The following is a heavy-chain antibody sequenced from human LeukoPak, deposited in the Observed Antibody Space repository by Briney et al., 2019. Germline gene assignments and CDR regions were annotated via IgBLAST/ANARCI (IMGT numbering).Heavy chain of an antibody. Sequence: SETLSLTCTVSGGSFRTYYWTWIRQPPGKGLEWIGFIFHTGSTNYTPSLKSRITMSVESSKNQFSLKLSSVTAADTAVYYCARASRGSGWYGQYYGMDVWGQGTTVTVSS. J-gene: IGHJ6*02. CDR3: ARASRGSGWYGQYYGMDV. CDR1: GGSFRTYY. V-gene: IGHV4-59*08. D-gene: IGHD6-19*01. CDR2: IFHTGST.